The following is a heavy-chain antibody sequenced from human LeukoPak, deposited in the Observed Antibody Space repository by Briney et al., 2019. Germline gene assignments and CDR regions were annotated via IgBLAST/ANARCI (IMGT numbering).Heavy chain of an antibody. Sequence: SETLSLTCTVSGGSISSYYWSWIRQPPGKGLEWIGYIYYSGSTNYNPSLKSRVTISVDASKNQFSLKVSSVTAADTAVYYCARVYDSSGYLDAFDIWGQGTMVTVSS. CDR3: ARVYDSSGYLDAFDI. J-gene: IGHJ3*02. CDR1: GGSISSYY. D-gene: IGHD3-22*01. V-gene: IGHV4-59*01. CDR2: IYYSGST.